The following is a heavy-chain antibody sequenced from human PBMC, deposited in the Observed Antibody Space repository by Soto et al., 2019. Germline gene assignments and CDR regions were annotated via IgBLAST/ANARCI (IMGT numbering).Heavy chain of an antibody. D-gene: IGHD6-13*01. Sequence: EVQLVESGGGLVKPGGSLRLSCAASGFTFTNAWMNWVRQAPGKGLEWVGRIKSKTDGGTTDYAAPVKGRFTISRDDSRNTLYLQMNSLKTEDTAVYYCTTDLGSSWTLAHWGQGTLVTVSS. V-gene: IGHV3-15*07. CDR3: TTDLGSSWTLAH. CDR1: GFTFTNAW. J-gene: IGHJ4*02. CDR2: IKSKTDGGTT.